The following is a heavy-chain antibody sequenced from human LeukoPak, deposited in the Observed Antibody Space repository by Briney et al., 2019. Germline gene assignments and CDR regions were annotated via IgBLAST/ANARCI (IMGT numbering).Heavy chain of an antibody. V-gene: IGHV4-30-4*08. J-gene: IGHJ1*01. CDR3: ARYYHAEYFQH. CDR1: GGSISSGDYY. D-gene: IGHD2/OR15-2a*01. CDR2: IYYSGST. Sequence: NPSETLSLTCTVSGGSISSGDYYWSWIRQPPGNGLEWIGYIYYSGSTYYNPSLKSRVTISVDTSKNQFSLKLSSVTAADTAVYYCARYYHAEYFQHWGQGTLVTVSS.